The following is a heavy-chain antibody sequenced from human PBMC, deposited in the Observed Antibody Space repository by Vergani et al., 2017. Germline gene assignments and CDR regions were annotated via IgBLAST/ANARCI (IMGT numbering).Heavy chain of an antibody. J-gene: IGHJ5*02. Sequence: QVTLQEAGPVLVKPSETLTLTCTVSGLSLSNARMGVSWIRQPPGKALEWLAHIFSNDEKSYSTSLKSTLTISKDTSKSQVVLTMTNMYPVGTATYYCARSGYSSSWGWFDPWGQGTLVTVSS. CDR1: GLSLSNARMG. CDR2: IFSNDEK. CDR3: ARSGYSSSWGWFDP. V-gene: IGHV2-26*01. D-gene: IGHD6-13*01.